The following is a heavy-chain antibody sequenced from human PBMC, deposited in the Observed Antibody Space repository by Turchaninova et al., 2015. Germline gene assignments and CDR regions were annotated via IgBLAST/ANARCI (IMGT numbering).Heavy chain of an antibody. Sequence: GAEVKKPGASVKVSCKASGYTFTNYYMHWVRQAPGQGLEWMGLINPSVGTTTYARKFQGRVTMTRDTSTSTVYMELSNLRSEDTAVFYCARGVTITRYQFLLNFDYWGQGTLVTVSS. CDR1: GYTFTNYY. V-gene: IGHV1-46*01. D-gene: IGHD1-14*01. J-gene: IGHJ4*02. CDR2: INPSVGTT. CDR3: ARGVTITRYQFLLNFDY.